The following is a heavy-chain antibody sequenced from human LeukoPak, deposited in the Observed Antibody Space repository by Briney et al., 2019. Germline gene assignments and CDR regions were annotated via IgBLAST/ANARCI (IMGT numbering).Heavy chain of an antibody. Sequence: ASVKVSCKASGGTFSSYAISWVRQAPGQGLEWMGMIVPSSGDTSYAQKFEGRVTMTRDTSTTTVYMELSSVRSDDTAVYYCARDYRIDGYNRGVDHWGQGTLVTVSS. CDR2: IVPSSGDT. V-gene: IGHV1-46*01. CDR3: ARDYRIDGYNRGVDH. J-gene: IGHJ4*02. D-gene: IGHD5-24*01. CDR1: GGTFSSYA.